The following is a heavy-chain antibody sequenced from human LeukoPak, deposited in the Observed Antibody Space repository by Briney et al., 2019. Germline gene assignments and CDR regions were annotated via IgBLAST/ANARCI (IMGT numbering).Heavy chain of an antibody. Sequence: GESLKISCKGSGYSFTSYWIGWVRQMPGKGLEWMGIIYPGDSDTSYSPSFQGQVTISADKSVSTAYLQWSSLKASDTAMYYCARPYCSSSSCPSYFDYWGQGTLVTVSS. J-gene: IGHJ4*02. CDR3: ARPYCSSSSCPSYFDY. D-gene: IGHD2-2*01. CDR2: IYPGDSDT. V-gene: IGHV5-51*01. CDR1: GYSFTSYW.